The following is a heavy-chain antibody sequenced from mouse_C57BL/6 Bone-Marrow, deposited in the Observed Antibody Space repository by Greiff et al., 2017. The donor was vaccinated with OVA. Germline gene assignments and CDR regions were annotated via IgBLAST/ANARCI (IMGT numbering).Heavy chain of an antibody. D-gene: IGHD2-4*01. Sequence: VQLQQSGAELVRPGAPVKLSCKASGYTFTDYYINWVKQRPGQGLEWIARIYPGSGNTYYNEKFKGKATLTAEKSSSTAYMQLSSLTSEDSAVYFCARSYYDPLFDYWGQGTTLTVSS. J-gene: IGHJ2*01. CDR3: ARSYYDPLFDY. CDR2: IYPGSGNT. CDR1: GYTFTDYY. V-gene: IGHV1-76*01.